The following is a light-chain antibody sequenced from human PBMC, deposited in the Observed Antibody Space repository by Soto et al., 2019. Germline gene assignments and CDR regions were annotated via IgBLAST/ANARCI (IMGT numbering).Light chain of an antibody. CDR2: LGS. CDR1: QRLLHSNGNTF. J-gene: IGKJ2*01. CDR3: MQARETPYT. Sequence: EIVMTQSPPSLTVTPGEPASISCRSSQRLLHSNGNTFLDWYLQKPGQSPQLLIYLGSNRASGVPDRVSGSEAGTDFTLKISRVEAEDVGVYYCMQARETPYTCGQGTKLEIK. V-gene: IGKV2-28*01.